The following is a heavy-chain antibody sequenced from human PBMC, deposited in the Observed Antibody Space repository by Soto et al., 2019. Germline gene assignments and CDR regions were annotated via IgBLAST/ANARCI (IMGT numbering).Heavy chain of an antibody. Sequence: GGSLRLSCAASGFTFSSYAMSWVRQAPGKGLEWVSAISGSGGSTYYADSVKGRFTISRDNSKNTLYLQMNSLRAEDTAVYYCAKSSTPRWPSYYGMDVWGQGTTVTVSS. D-gene: IGHD2-15*01. CDR3: AKSSTPRWPSYYGMDV. V-gene: IGHV3-23*01. CDR2: ISGSGGST. CDR1: GFTFSSYA. J-gene: IGHJ6*02.